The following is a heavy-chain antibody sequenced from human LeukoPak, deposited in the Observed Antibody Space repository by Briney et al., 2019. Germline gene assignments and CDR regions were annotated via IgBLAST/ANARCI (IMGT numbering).Heavy chain of an antibody. V-gene: IGHV4-38-2*02. CDR1: GYSISSGYY. CDR2: IYHSGST. Sequence: SETLSLTCTVSGYSISSGYYWGWIRQPPGKGLEWIGSIYHSGSTYYNPSLKSRVTISVDTSKNQFSLKLSSVTAADTAVYYCARGIYWFDPWGQGTLVTVSS. D-gene: IGHD6-13*01. CDR3: ARGIYWFDP. J-gene: IGHJ5*02.